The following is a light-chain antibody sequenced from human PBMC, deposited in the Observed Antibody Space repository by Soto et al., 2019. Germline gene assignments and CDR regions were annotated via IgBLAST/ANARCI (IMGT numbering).Light chain of an antibody. CDR2: WAS. CDR3: QKYYITPWT. V-gene: IGKV4-1*01. J-gene: IGKJ1*01. Sequence: IVMSQYPHSPAVSLGDRATLICKRAQSVLYRSNNKNSVAWYQQKPGQPPQLLIYWASTRESGVHDRFSGSESGTDFTLTIRSLQAEDVAVYYCQKYYITPWTGGKGNQGDI. CDR1: QSVLYRSNNKNS.